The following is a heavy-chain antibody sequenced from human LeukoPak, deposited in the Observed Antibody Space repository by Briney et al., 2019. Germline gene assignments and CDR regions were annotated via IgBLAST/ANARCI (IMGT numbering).Heavy chain of an antibody. CDR1: GGFISSGGYS. CDR3: ARGQTVYGDYGGVAWFDP. CDR2: IYHSGST. Sequence: SETLSLTCTVSGGFISSGGYSWSWIRQPPGKGLEWIGYIYHSGSTYYNPSLKSRVTISVDRSKNQFSLKLSSVTAADTAVYYCARGQTVYGDYGGVAWFDPWGQGTLVTVSS. D-gene: IGHD4-17*01. V-gene: IGHV4-30-2*01. J-gene: IGHJ5*02.